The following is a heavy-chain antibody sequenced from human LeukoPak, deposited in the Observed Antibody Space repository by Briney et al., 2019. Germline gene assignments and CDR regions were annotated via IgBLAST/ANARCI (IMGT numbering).Heavy chain of an antibody. Sequence: GASVKVSCKASGYTFTSYGISWVRQAPGQGLEWMGWISAYNGNTNYAQKLQGRVTMTTDTSTSTAYMELRSLRSDDTAVYYCARGITGNTSPIYYYYYMDVWGKGTTVTVS. CDR2: ISAYNGNT. J-gene: IGHJ6*03. D-gene: IGHD1-20*01. CDR1: GYTFTSYG. CDR3: ARGITGNTSPIYYYYYMDV. V-gene: IGHV1-18*01.